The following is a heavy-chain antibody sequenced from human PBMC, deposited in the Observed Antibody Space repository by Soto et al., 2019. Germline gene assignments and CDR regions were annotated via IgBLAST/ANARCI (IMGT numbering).Heavy chain of an antibody. Sequence: GGSLRLSCAASGFTFSSYAMRWVRQAPGKGLEWVSAISGSGGSTYYADSVKGRFTISRDNYKNTLYLQMNSLREENTAVYYCAKGSVGYDFWSGYYPYYFSYRGQGTLVTVSS. CDR1: GFTFSSYA. D-gene: IGHD3-3*01. V-gene: IGHV3-23*01. J-gene: IGHJ4*02. CDR3: AKGSVGYDFWSGYYPYYFSY. CDR2: ISGSGGST.